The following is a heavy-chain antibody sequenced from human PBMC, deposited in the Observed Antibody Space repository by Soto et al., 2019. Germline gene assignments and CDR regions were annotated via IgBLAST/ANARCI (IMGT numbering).Heavy chain of an antibody. CDR3: ATRMTTTQDDAFDI. Sequence: SETLSLTCTVSGGSISSGGYYWSWIRQHPGKDLEWIGSTYYSGSAYFHPSLKSRVTISEDTSKNQFSLTLSSVTAADTAVYYCATRMTTTQDDAFDIWGQGTMVTV. CDR2: TYYSGSA. J-gene: IGHJ3*02. D-gene: IGHD1-1*01. CDR1: GGSISSGGYY. V-gene: IGHV4-31*03.